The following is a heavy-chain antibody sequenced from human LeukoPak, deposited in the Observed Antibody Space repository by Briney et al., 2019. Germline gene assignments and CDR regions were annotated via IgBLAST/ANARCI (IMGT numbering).Heavy chain of an antibody. D-gene: IGHD3-10*01. V-gene: IGHV3-23*01. CDR2: ISGSTNRT. Sequence: GGSLSLSCAASGFTFNRFALSWVRQAPGKGLEWVAAISGSTNRTFYADSVKGRFTISRDNSKNTLYLQMNSLRAEDTTVYYCAKDLGYYGSGSYYNQWLFDYWGQGTLVTVSS. J-gene: IGHJ4*02. CDR1: GFTFNRFA. CDR3: AKDLGYYGSGSYYNQWLFDY.